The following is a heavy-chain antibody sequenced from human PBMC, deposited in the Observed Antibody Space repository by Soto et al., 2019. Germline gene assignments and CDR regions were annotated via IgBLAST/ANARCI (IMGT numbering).Heavy chain of an antibody. V-gene: IGHV1-69*06. D-gene: IGHD6-19*01. Sequence: QVRLEQSGAEVKKPGSSVKVSCKTSEVTFSDYIISWVRQAPGQGLEWLGGILPVSGKVNYGQKFQGRVTITADTSTTTAYLELSSLTSGDTAVYFCARLYTPGWYFPGVEYWGQGTLVTVSS. CDR3: ARLYTPGWYFPGVEY. CDR1: EVTFSDYI. J-gene: IGHJ4*02. CDR2: ILPVSGKV.